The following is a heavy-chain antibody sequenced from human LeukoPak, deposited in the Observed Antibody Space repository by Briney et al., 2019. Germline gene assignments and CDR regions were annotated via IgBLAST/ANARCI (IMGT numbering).Heavy chain of an antibody. Sequence: ASVKDSCKASGYTFTAYYIHWVRQAPGQGLEWMGWINPDSGATSSAQKFQGRVSMNRDTSISTAYLDLNGLISDDTAVFYCARISRGRYYFDYWGQGTLVTVSS. J-gene: IGHJ4*02. CDR1: GYTFTAYY. V-gene: IGHV1-2*02. CDR3: ARISRGRYYFDY. CDR2: INPDSGAT. D-gene: IGHD2-15*01.